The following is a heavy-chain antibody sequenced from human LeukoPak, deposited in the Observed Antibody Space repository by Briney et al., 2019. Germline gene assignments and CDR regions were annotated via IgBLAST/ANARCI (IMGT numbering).Heavy chain of an antibody. CDR2: INPNSGGT. V-gene: IGHV1-2*02. D-gene: IGHD2-2*02. CDR3: ASYCSSTSCYSNDAFDI. Sequence: ASVKVSCKASGYIFTGYYMHWVRQAPGQGLEWMGWINPNSGGTNYAQKFQGRVTMTRDTSISTAYMELSRLRSDDTAVYYCASYCSSTSCYSNDAFDIWGQGTMVTVSS. CDR1: GYIFTGYY. J-gene: IGHJ3*02.